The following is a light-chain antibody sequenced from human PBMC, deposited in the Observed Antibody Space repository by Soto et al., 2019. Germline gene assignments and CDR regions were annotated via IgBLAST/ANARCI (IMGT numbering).Light chain of an antibody. V-gene: IGKV3-20*01. J-gene: IGKJ1*01. Sequence: EIVLTQSPGTLSLSPGERATLSCRASQSVTSNYLAWYRQKPGQAPRLLIYGASSRATGIPDRFSGSGSGTDFTLSISRLEPEDCAVYYCQQYGSSPRFGQGTKVDIK. CDR3: QQYGSSPR. CDR1: QSVTSNY. CDR2: GAS.